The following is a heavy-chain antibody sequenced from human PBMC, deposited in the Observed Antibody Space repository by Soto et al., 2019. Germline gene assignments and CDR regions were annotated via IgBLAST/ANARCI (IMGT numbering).Heavy chain of an antibody. J-gene: IGHJ1*01. CDR3: ARLMVVAATPRCFQH. V-gene: IGHV5-51*01. CDR1: GYSFTSYW. D-gene: IGHD2-15*01. Sequence: EVQLVQSGAEVKKPGESLKISCKGSGYSFTSYWIGWVRQMPGKGLEWMGIIDPGDSDTRYSPSFQGQVTISADKSISTAYLQWSSLKASDTAMYYCARLMVVAATPRCFQHWGQGTLVTVSS. CDR2: IDPGDSDT.